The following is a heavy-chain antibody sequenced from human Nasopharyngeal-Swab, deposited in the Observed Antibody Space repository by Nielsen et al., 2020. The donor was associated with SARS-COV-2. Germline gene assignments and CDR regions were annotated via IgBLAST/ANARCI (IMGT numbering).Heavy chain of an antibody. CDR2: INHSGST. V-gene: IGHV4-34*01. CDR1: GGSFSGYY. D-gene: IGHD3-22*01. J-gene: IGHJ4*02. CDR3: ARGAAGYYDSSGYPYFDY. Sequence: SETLSLTCAVYGGSFSGYYWSWIRQPPGKGLEWIGEINHSGSTNYNPSLKSRVTISVDTSKNQFSLKLSSVTAADTAVYYCARGAAGYYDSSGYPYFDYWGRGTLVTVSS.